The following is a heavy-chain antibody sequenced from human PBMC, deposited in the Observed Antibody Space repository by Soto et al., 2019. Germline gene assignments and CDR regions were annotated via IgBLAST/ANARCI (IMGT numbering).Heavy chain of an antibody. CDR1: GYTFTSYG. D-gene: IGHD1-26*01. CDR3: ARADSGSYYGSFDI. J-gene: IGHJ3*02. Sequence: ASVKVSCKASGYTFTSYGISWVRQAPGQGLEWMGWISAYNGNTNYAQKLQGRVTMTTDTSTSTAYMELRSLRSDDTAVYYCARADSGSYYGSFDIWGQGTMVTVSS. V-gene: IGHV1-18*01. CDR2: ISAYNGNT.